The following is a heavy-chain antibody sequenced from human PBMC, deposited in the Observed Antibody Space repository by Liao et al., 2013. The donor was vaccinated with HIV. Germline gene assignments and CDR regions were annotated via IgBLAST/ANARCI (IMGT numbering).Heavy chain of an antibody. V-gene: IGHV4-61*01. CDR1: GGSISSGSYY. J-gene: IGHJ6*03. D-gene: IGHD6-19*01. CDR2: ISDSGST. Sequence: QVQLQESGPGLVKPSQTLSLTCTVSGGSISSGSYYWSWIRQPPGKGLEWVGYISDSGSTDFNASLKSRVTISVDTSKNQFSLRLSSVTAADTAVYYCARVGKTTGYSSGWPYYYNYYYMDVWGKGTTVTVSS. CDR3: ARVGKTTGYSSGWPYYYNYYYMDV.